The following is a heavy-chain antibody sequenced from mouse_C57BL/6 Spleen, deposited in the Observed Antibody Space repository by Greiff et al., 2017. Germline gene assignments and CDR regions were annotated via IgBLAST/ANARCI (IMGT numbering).Heavy chain of an antibody. V-gene: IGHV1-55*01. D-gene: IGHD1-1*01. J-gene: IGHJ2*01. CDR3: ARDYYGSSPYYFDY. Sequence: QVQLQQPGAELVKPGASVKMSCKASGYTFTSYWITWVKQRPGQGLEWIGDIYPGSGSTNYNEKFKSKATLTVDTSSSTAYMQLSSLTSEDSAVYDCARDYYGSSPYYFDYWGQGTTLTVSS. CDR2: IYPGSGST. CDR1: GYTFTSYW.